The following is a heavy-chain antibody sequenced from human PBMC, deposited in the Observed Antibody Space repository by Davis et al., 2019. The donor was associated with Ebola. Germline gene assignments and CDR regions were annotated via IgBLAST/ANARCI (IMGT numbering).Heavy chain of an antibody. CDR3: AKDTSNIWFDI. V-gene: IGHV3-23*01. CDR2: LGTSADT. J-gene: IGHJ3*02. CDR1: GFIFSSYV. D-gene: IGHD1-26*01. Sequence: GGSLRLSCAASGFIFSSYVMSGVGQAPGKGLECVSTLGTSADTYYADSVKGRFTISRDNSKNTLYLQMNGLRVEEPAIYYCAKDTSNIWFDIWGQGTNVTVSS.